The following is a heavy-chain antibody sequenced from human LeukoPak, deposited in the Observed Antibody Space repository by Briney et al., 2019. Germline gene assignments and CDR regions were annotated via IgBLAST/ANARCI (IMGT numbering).Heavy chain of an antibody. D-gene: IGHD5-18*01. Sequence: TLSLTCTVSGGSISSGSYYWSWIRQPAGKGLEWIGHIYTRGSANYNPSLKSRVTISVDTSKNQFSLKLSSVTAADTAVYYCARSFLDTAIPYGMDVWGQGTTVTVSS. CDR1: GGSISSGSYY. CDR2: IYTRGSA. V-gene: IGHV4-61*09. J-gene: IGHJ6*02. CDR3: ARSFLDTAIPYGMDV.